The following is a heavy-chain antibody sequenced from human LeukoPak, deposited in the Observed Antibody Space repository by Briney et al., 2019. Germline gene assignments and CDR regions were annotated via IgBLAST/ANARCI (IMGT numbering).Heavy chain of an antibody. J-gene: IGHJ4*02. CDR3: AREVGHSYAADY. Sequence: SETLSLTCAVYGGSFSGYYWSWIRQPPGKGLEWIGEINHSGSTNYNPSLKSRVTISVDTSKNQFSLKLSSVTAADTAVYYCAREVGHSYAADYWGQGTLVTVSS. CDR1: GGSFSGYY. V-gene: IGHV4-34*01. CDR2: INHSGST. D-gene: IGHD5-18*01.